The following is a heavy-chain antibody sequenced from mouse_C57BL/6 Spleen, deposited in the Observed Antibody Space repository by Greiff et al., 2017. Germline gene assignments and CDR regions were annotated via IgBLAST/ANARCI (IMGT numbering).Heavy chain of an antibody. J-gene: IGHJ2*01. CDR2: ISDGGSYT. Sequence: EVKLVESGGGLVKPGGSLKLSCAASGFTFSSYAMSWVRQTPEKRLEWVATISDGGSYTYYPDNVKGRFTISRDNAKNNLYLQMSHLKSEDTAMYYCARGNGYYFDYGGQGTTLTVSS. CDR3: ARGNGYYFDY. CDR1: GFTFSSYA. V-gene: IGHV5-4*03. D-gene: IGHD2-2*01.